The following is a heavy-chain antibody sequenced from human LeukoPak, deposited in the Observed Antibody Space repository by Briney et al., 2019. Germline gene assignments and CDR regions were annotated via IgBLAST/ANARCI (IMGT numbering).Heavy chain of an antibody. CDR1: GYTFTSYY. V-gene: IGHV1-46*01. J-gene: IGHJ4*02. D-gene: IGHD6-13*01. CDR2: INPSGGST. Sequence: ASVKVSCKASGYTFTSYYMHWVRQAPGQGLEWMGIINPSGGSTSYAQNFQGRVTMTRDTSTSTVYMELSSLRSEDTAVYYCARGPLGSSRWYFLDPYFDYWGQGTLVTVPS. CDR3: ARGPLGSSRWYFLDPYFDY.